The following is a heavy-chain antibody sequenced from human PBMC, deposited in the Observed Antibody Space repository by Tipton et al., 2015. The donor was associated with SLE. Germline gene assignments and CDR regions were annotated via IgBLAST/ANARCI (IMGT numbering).Heavy chain of an antibody. D-gene: IGHD6-19*01. V-gene: IGHV5-10-1*01. CDR3: ARREGSLYSGDWYYFY. CDR2: IDPGDSYT. Sequence: QLEQSGAAVKKPGESLKISCKGSGYNFTNYWIAWVRQVPGKGLEWMGRIDPGDSYTNYSPSFHGRVTMSVDRSISTAYLQWSSLKASDTAIYYCARREGSLYSGDWYYFYWGQGILVTVSS. CDR1: GYNFTNYW. J-gene: IGHJ4*02.